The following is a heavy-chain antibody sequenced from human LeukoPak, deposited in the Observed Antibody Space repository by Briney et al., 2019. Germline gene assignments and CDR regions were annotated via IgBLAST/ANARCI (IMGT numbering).Heavy chain of an antibody. V-gene: IGHV3-23*01. CDR2: ISGSGGST. CDR3: AKGEGITIFAPDY. D-gene: IGHD3-3*01. Sequence: QTGGSLRLSCAASGFTFSSYAMSWVRQAPGKGLEWVSAISGSGGSTYYADSVKGRFTISRDNSKNPLYLQMNSLRAEDTAVYYCAKGEGITIFAPDYWGQGTLVTVSS. J-gene: IGHJ4*02. CDR1: GFTFSSYA.